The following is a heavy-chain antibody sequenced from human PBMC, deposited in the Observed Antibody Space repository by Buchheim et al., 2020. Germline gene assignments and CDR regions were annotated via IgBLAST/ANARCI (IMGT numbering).Heavy chain of an antibody. CDR3: ARKSMIVGDGWPDY. CDR1: GYIFTNYW. Sequence: EVQLVQSGAEVKKPGESLKISCKGSGYIFTNYWIGWVRQMPGKGLEWMGIVYPGDSYTSYSPVFQGQVTISDDKSTSPSYLRLSSLKASDTAMYFCARKSMIVGDGWPDYWGQGT. CDR2: VYPGDSYT. D-gene: IGHD2-21*01. J-gene: IGHJ4*02. V-gene: IGHV5-51*01.